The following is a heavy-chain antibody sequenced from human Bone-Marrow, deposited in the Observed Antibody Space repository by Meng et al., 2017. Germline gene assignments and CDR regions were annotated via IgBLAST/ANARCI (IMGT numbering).Heavy chain of an antibody. J-gene: IGHJ6*02. V-gene: IGHV1-18*01. CDR2: ISAYNGNT. D-gene: IGHD5-24*01. CDR3: ARGSRWLQKPGWGMDV. CDR1: GYTFTSYG. Sequence: ASVKVSCKASGYTFTSYGISWVRQAPGQGLEWMGWISAYNGNTNYAQKLQGRVTITADESTSTAYMELSSLRSEDTAVYYCARGSRWLQKPGWGMDVWGQGTTVTVSS.